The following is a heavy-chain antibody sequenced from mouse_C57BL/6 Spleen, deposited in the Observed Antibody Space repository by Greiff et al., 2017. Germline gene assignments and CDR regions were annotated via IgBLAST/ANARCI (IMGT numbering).Heavy chain of an antibody. D-gene: IGHD2-2*01. CDR1: GFTFSDYY. Sequence: EVQRVESGGGLVQPGGSLKLSCAASGFTFSDYYMYWVRQTPEKRLEWVAYISNGGGSTYYPDTVKGRFTISRDNAKNTLYLQMSRLKSEDTAMYYCARHGLQGLDYAMDYWGQGTSVTVSS. CDR3: ARHGLQGLDYAMDY. V-gene: IGHV5-12*01. J-gene: IGHJ4*01. CDR2: ISNGGGST.